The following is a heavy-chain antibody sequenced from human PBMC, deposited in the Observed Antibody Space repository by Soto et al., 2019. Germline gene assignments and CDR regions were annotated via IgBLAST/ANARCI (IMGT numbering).Heavy chain of an antibody. D-gene: IGHD6-19*01. CDR1: GFTFSNHG. CDR3: AKSSGWYINWFDP. J-gene: IGHJ5*02. Sequence: ESGGGVVQPGRSLRLSCVASGFTFSNHGMHWVRQAPGKGLEWVAVISYDGSNKHYADSVKGRFTISRDNSKNTLDLQMNSLRAEDTAVYYCAKSSGWYINWFDPWGQGTLVTVSS. V-gene: IGHV3-30*18. CDR2: ISYDGSNK.